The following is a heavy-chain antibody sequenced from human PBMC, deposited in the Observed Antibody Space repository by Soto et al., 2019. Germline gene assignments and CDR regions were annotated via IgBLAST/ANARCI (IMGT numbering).Heavy chain of an antibody. Sequence: QVQLQESGPGLVKPSQTLSLTCTVSGGSISSGGYYWSWIRQHPGKGLEWIGYIYDSGTTYYNTSLKSRLTISGDTSKNQRSLKLNSVTAADTAVYYCARGEVRTTFRHWGQGTLVTVSS. V-gene: IGHV4-31*03. CDR3: ARGEVRTTFRH. CDR1: GGSISSGGYY. J-gene: IGHJ4*02. D-gene: IGHD3-10*01. CDR2: IYDSGTT.